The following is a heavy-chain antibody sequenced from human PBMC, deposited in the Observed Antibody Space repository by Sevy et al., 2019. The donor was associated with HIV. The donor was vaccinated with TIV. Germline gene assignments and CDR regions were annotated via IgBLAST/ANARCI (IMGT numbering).Heavy chain of an antibody. D-gene: IGHD1-26*01. Sequence: SETLSLTCAVYGGSFSGYYRSWIRQPPGKGLEWIGEINHSGSTNYNPSLKSRVTISVDTSKNQFSLKLSSVTAADTAVYYCATKWELRTYYAFDYWGQGTLVTVSS. J-gene: IGHJ4*02. CDR2: INHSGST. CDR3: ATKWELRTYYAFDY. V-gene: IGHV4-34*01. CDR1: GGSFSGYY.